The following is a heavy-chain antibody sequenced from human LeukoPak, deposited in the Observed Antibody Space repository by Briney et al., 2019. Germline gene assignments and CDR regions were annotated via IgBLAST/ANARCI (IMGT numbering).Heavy chain of an antibody. D-gene: IGHD2-2*01. CDR3: ARDQMRPYQYYMDV. CDR2: ISYDGSNK. V-gene: IGHV3-30*03. Sequence: GGSLRLSCAASGFTFDDHGMTWVRQAPGKGLEWVALISYDGSNKYYADSVKGRFTIYRDNSKNTLYLQMNSLRAEDTAMYYCARDQMRPYQYYMDVWGKGTTVTVSS. CDR1: GFTFDDHG. J-gene: IGHJ6*03.